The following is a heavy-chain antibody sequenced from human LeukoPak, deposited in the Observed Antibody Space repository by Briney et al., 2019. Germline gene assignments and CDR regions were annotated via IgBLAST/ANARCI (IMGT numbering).Heavy chain of an antibody. CDR3: ARDPGLGLWNGLDV. CDR1: GFPFSSYG. Sequence: QAGGSLRLSCAASGFPFSSYGMHWDRQAPGKGLEWVAVIWHDGSEKYYADSVKGRFTVSRDNSKITLYLQMNSLTAEDTAIYYCARDPGLGLWNGLDVWGQGTTVTVSS. CDR2: IWHDGSEK. V-gene: IGHV3-33*01. D-gene: IGHD3-16*01. J-gene: IGHJ6*02.